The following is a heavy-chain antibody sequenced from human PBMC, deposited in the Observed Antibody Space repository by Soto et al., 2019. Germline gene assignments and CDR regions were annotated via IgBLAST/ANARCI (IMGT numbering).Heavy chain of an antibody. D-gene: IGHD2-15*01. CDR2: ISGSGGST. V-gene: IGHV3-23*01. Sequence: GGSLRLSCAASGFTFSSYAMSWVRQAPGKGLEWVSAISGSGGSTYYADSVKGRFTISRDNSKNTLYLQMNSLRAEDTAVYYCAKGGLIVVVVAATPTPDYWGQGTLVTVSS. CDR3: AKGGLIVVVVAATPTPDY. CDR1: GFTFSSYA. J-gene: IGHJ4*02.